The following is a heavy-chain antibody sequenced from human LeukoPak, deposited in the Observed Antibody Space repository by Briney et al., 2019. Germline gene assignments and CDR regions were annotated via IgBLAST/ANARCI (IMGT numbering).Heavy chain of an antibody. D-gene: IGHD1-26*01. CDR1: GFTFSSYG. J-gene: IGHJ6*02. CDR3: AKDHRDSGNYYYYYGLDV. Sequence: RSLRLSCAASGFTFSSYGMHWVRQAPGKGLEWVSSLSGNAGRPYYADSVKGRFTISRDNSKNTLYLQMNSLRAEDTAVYYCAKDHRDSGNYYYYYGLDVWGQGTMVTVSS. V-gene: IGHV3-23*01. CDR2: LSGNAGRP.